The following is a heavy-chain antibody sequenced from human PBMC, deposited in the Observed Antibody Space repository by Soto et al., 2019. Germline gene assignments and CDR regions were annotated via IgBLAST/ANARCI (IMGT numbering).Heavy chain of an antibody. Sequence: ASVKVSCKASGYTFTSYYMHWVRQAPGQGLEWMGIINPSGGSTSYAQKFQGRVTMTRDTSTSTVYMELSSLRSEDTAVYYCAREAMVRGVISLDATRSLGYWGQGTLVTVSS. CDR2: INPSGGST. CDR3: AREAMVRGVISLDATRSLGY. J-gene: IGHJ4*02. V-gene: IGHV1-46*01. CDR1: GYTFTSYY. D-gene: IGHD3-10*01.